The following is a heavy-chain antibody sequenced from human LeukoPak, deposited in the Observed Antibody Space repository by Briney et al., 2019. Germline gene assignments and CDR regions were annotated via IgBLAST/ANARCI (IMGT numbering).Heavy chain of an antibody. Sequence: GGSLRLSCAASGFTFSSYAMSWVRQAPGKGLEWVSAISGGGGSTNYADSVKGRFTISRDNSKNTLYLQLNSLRAEDTAVYYCAKGGGGGRYHFDYWGQGTLVTASS. CDR2: ISGGGGST. D-gene: IGHD3-16*01. CDR3: AKGGGGGRYHFDY. CDR1: GFTFSSYA. V-gene: IGHV3-23*01. J-gene: IGHJ4*02.